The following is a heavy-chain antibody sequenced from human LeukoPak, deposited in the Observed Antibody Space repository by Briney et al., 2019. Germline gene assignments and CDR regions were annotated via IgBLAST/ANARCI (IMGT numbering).Heavy chain of an antibody. CDR3: ARDAYGDYVPDYFDY. V-gene: IGHV1-18*01. CDR1: GYTFTSYG. J-gene: IGHJ4*02. D-gene: IGHD4-17*01. Sequence: GASVKVSCKASGYTFTSYGISWVRQAPGQGLEWMGWISAYNGNTNYAQKLQGRVTMTTDTSTSTAYMELRSLRSDDTAGYYCARDAYGDYVPDYFDYWGQGTLVTVSS. CDR2: ISAYNGNT.